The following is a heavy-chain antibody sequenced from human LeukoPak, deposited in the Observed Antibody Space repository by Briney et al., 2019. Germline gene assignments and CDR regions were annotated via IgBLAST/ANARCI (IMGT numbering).Heavy chain of an antibody. D-gene: IGHD5-12*01. Sequence: GGSLRLSCAASGFTFSSYWMHWVRQAPGKGLMWVSRINSDGSNTSYADSVKGRFTISRDNAKNTLYLQMNSLRAEDTAVFYCARVGQAGYVGYPLDYRGQGTLVTVSS. CDR1: GFTFSSYW. V-gene: IGHV3-74*01. CDR2: INSDGSNT. J-gene: IGHJ4*02. CDR3: ARVGQAGYVGYPLDY.